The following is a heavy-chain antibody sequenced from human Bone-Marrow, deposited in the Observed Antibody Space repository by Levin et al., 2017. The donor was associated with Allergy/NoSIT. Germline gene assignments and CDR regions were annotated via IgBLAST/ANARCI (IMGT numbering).Heavy chain of an antibody. D-gene: IGHD2-2*01. V-gene: IGHV1-69*06. CDR2: IIPIFGTA. CDR3: ARNNDCSSTSCYEDYYYYYMDV. CDR1: GGTFSSYA. J-gene: IGHJ6*03. Sequence: SVKVSCKASGGTFSSYAISWVRQAPGQGLEWMGGIIPIFGTANYAQKFQGRVTITADKSTSTAYMELSSLRSEDTAVYYCARNNDCSSTSCYEDYYYYYMDVWGKGTTVTVSS.